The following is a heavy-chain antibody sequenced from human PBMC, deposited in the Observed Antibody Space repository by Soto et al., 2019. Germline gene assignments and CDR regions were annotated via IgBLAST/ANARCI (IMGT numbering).Heavy chain of an antibody. J-gene: IGHJ4*02. Sequence: LRLSCVASGFTFSSYSMNWVRQAPGKGLEWVSSISSSSSYIYYADSVKGRFTISRDNAKNSLYLQMNSLRAEDAAVYYCARAPSGYCTNGVCVRFDYWGQGTLVTVSS. V-gene: IGHV3-21*01. CDR2: ISSSSSYI. CDR1: GFTFSSYS. D-gene: IGHD2-8*01. CDR3: ARAPSGYCTNGVCVRFDY.